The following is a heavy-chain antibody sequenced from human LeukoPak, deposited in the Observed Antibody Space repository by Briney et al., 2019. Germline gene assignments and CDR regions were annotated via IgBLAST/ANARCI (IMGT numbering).Heavy chain of an antibody. J-gene: IGHJ4*02. Sequence: GGSLRLSCAASGFTLSSYEMNWVRQAPGKGLEWVSYISSSGRTIYYADSVKGRLTISRDNAKNSLYLQMNSLRAEDTAVYYCARAGGYRDYWGQGTLVTVSS. CDR3: ARAGGYRDY. D-gene: IGHD5-18*01. CDR1: GFTLSSYE. CDR2: ISSSGRTI. V-gene: IGHV3-48*03.